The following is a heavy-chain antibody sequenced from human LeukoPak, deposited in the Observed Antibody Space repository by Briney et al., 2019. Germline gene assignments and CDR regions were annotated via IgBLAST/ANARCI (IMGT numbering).Heavy chain of an antibody. D-gene: IGHD2-21*02. CDR3: ARTDYYFDY. V-gene: IGHV4-34*01. Sequence: NPSETLSLTCAVYGGSFSGYYWSWIRQPPGKGLEWIGEINHSGSTNYNPSLKSRVTISVDTSKNQFSLKLSSVTAADTAVYYCARTDYYFDYWGQGTLVTVSS. J-gene: IGHJ4*02. CDR1: GGSFSGYY. CDR2: INHSGST.